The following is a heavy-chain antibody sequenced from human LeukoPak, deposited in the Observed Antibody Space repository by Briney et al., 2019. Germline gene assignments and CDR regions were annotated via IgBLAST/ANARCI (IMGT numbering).Heavy chain of an antibody. CDR3: ARVITVRGVIFDY. D-gene: IGHD3-16*01. CDR1: GYSISSSNW. V-gene: IGHV4-28*05. CDR2: IYYSGSI. J-gene: IGHJ4*02. Sequence: SETLSLTCAVSGYSISSSNWWGWIRQPPGKGLEWIGYIYYSGSIYYNPSLKSRVTMSVDTSKNQFSLKLSSVTAVDTAVYYCARVITVRGVIFDYWGQGTLVTVSS.